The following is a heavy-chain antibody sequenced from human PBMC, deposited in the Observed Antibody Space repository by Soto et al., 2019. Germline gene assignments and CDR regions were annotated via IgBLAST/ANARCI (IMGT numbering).Heavy chain of an antibody. V-gene: IGHV3-74*01. CDR3: ARVGQGAWYFDL. CDR2: IKTDGSII. Sequence: EVQLVESGGGLVQPGGSLRLSCVASGFSFSSYWMHWVSQAPGKGLVWVSRIKTDGSIITYADSVKGRFTISRDNAKHTLALQMNTLRAEDTAVYYCARVGQGAWYFDLWGRGTLVTVSS. D-gene: IGHD1-26*01. J-gene: IGHJ2*01. CDR1: GFSFSSYW.